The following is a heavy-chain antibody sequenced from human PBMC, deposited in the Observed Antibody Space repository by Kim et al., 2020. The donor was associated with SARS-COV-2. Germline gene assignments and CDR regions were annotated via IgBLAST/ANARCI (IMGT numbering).Heavy chain of an antibody. Sequence: GGSLRLSCAASGFTFSSYSMNWVRQAPGKGLEWVSSISSSSSYIYYADSVKGRFTISRDNAKNSLYLQMNSLRAEDTAVYYCARDRVVATINYCMDVWGQATTVTVSS. CDR1: GFTFSSYS. CDR2: ISSSSSYI. V-gene: IGHV3-21*01. J-gene: IGHJ6*02. CDR3: ARDRVVATINYCMDV. D-gene: IGHD5-12*01.